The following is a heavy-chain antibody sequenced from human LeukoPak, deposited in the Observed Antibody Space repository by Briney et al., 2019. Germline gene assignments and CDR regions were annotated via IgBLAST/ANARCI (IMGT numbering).Heavy chain of an antibody. CDR3: ASLGDGSGWSTDY. CDR1: GGSFSGYY. Sequence: PSETLSLTCAVYGGSFSGYYWSWIRQPPGKGLEWIGEINHSGSTNYNPSLKSRVTISVDTSKNQFSLKLSSVTAADTAVYYCASLGDGSGWSTDYWGQGTLVTVSS. D-gene: IGHD6-19*01. J-gene: IGHJ4*02. CDR2: INHSGST. V-gene: IGHV4-34*01.